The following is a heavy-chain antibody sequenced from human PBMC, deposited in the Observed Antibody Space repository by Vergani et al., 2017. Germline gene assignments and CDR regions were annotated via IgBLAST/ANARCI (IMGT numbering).Heavy chain of an antibody. CDR2: INHSGST. D-gene: IGHD4-11*01. Sequence: QVQLQEWGAGLLKTSETLSLTCGVSGGSFSDYYWSWIRQPPGKGLEWIGEINHSGSTNNNPSLKSRVTISVDTSKNQFSLKVSSVTAADTAVYYCARSHTVTTSAFDIWGQGTMVTVSS. J-gene: IGHJ3*02. CDR1: GGSFSDYY. CDR3: ARSHTVTTSAFDI. V-gene: IGHV4-34*01.